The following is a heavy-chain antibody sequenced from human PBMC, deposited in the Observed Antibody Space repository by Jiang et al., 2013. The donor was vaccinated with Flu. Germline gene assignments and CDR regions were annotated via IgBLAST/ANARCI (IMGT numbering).Heavy chain of an antibody. V-gene: IGHV1-2*02. CDR3: ARVVIDIGVVVAATGVDY. J-gene: IGHJ4*02. CDR1: GYTFTDYH. CDR2: INPNTGGT. Sequence: EVKKPGASVRVSCKASGYTFTDYHIHWVRQAPGQGLEWMGWINPNTGGTNYVQKFQGLVTMTRDASISTAYMELSSLRSEDTAVYYCARVVIDIGVVVAATGVDYWGQGTLVTVSS. D-gene: IGHD2-15*01.